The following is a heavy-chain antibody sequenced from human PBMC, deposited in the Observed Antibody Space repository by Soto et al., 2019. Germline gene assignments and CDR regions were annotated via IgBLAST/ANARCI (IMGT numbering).Heavy chain of an antibody. CDR1: GGSISSYY. CDR3: ARLYDYGDYPTKLWYFDY. CDR2: IYYSGST. V-gene: IGHV4-59*08. Sequence: SETLSLTCTVSGGSISSYYWIWIRQPPGKGLEWIGYIYYSGSTNYNPSLKSRVTISVDTSKNQFSLKLSSVTAADTAVYYCARLYDYGDYPTKLWYFDYWGQGTLVTVSS. J-gene: IGHJ4*02. D-gene: IGHD4-17*01.